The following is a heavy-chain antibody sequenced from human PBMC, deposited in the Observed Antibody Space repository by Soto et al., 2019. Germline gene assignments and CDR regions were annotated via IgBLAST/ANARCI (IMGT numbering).Heavy chain of an antibody. V-gene: IGHV3-21*06. D-gene: IGHD2-2*01. Sequence: GVLRLSGAASGFRLSRYGMNWLRQAPGKGLEWVASISSSTSYVYYADSVKGRFSTSRDNAKNILYLEMYGLRTEDTAVYYCARDPSEGRVGNWFESWGQGTLVTASS. CDR2: ISSSTSYV. J-gene: IGHJ5*01. CDR1: GFRLSRYG. CDR3: ARDPSEGRVGNWFES.